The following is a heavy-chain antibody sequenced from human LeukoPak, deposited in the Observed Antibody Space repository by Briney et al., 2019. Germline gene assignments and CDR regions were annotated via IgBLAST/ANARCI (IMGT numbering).Heavy chain of an antibody. J-gene: IGHJ4*02. V-gene: IGHV3-21*01. CDR3: VRERYHGSGAPKFDY. Sequence: PGGSLRLSCAASGFTFSTYNMNWVRQAPGKGLEWVSSISDSSTYIYYADSVKGRFTISRDNAKNSLYLQMNSLRVDDTAVYYCVRERYHGSGAPKFDYWGQGTLVTVSS. CDR2: ISDSSTYI. D-gene: IGHD3-10*01. CDR1: GFTFSTYN.